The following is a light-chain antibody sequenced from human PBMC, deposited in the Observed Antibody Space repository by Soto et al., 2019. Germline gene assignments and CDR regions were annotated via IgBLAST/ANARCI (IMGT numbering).Light chain of an antibody. V-gene: IGKV3-20*01. CDR1: QSVSSSY. Sequence: EIVLTQSPGTLSLSPGERATLSCRASQSVSSSYLAWYQQKPGQAPRLLIYGASNRATGIPDRFSGSGSGTDFTLTISRLEPEDFAVYYCQQYVSSPICSFGPGTKVDIK. CDR3: QQYVSSPICS. CDR2: GAS. J-gene: IGKJ3*01.